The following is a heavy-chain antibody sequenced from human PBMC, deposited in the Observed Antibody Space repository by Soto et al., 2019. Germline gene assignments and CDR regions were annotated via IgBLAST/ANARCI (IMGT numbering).Heavy chain of an antibody. CDR2: INSDGSSI. D-gene: IGHD5-12*01. CDR1: GFTFSNSW. CDR3: VRGYDYFDN. V-gene: IGHV3-74*01. Sequence: PGGSLRLSCAASGFTFSNSWMYWVRQAPGKGPAWVSRINSDGSSITYADSVKGRFTVSRDNAKNTLFLQMNGLRAEDTAVYFCVRGYDYFDNCGQGTLVTVS. J-gene: IGHJ4*02.